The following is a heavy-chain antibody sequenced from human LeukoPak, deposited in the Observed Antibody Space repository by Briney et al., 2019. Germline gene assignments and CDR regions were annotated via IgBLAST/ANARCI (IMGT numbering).Heavy chain of an antibody. CDR1: GFTFSSYS. J-gene: IGHJ6*02. V-gene: IGHV3-53*01. CDR2: IFNGGST. D-gene: IGHD5-24*01. CDR3: AREKRDGYNYRYYYGMDV. Sequence: GGSLRLSCAASGFTFSSYSMNWVRQAPGKGLEWVSVIFNGGSTYYADSVKGRFTISRDNSKNTLYLQMNSLRAEDTAVYYCAREKRDGYNYRYYYGMDVWGQGTTVTVSS.